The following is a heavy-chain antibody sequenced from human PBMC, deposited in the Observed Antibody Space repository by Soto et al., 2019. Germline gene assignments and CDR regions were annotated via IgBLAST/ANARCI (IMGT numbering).Heavy chain of an antibody. J-gene: IGHJ4*02. CDR2: IVPVLGVP. D-gene: IGHD3-10*01. V-gene: IGHV1-69*04. CDR3: GRDRYAYGSGSTIDN. Sequence: QVQLVQSGAEVMKPGSSVKVSCMPSGGAFSTYPLSWVRQAPGQGLEWMGRIVPVLGVPNYAQRFQGRVTMTADKDTNTAYLELSSLRFEDTAGYYCGRDRYAYGSGSTIDNWGQGTLVTVSS. CDR1: GGAFSTYP.